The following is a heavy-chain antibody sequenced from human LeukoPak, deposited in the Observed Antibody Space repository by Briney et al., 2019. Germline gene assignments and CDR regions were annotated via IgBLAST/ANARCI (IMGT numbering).Heavy chain of an antibody. CDR1: GFTVITND. CDR3: ARQRPFDY. CDR2: IYSGGTT. V-gene: IGHV3-53*01. Sequence: GGSLRLSCAASGFTVITNDMTWVRQAPGKGLEWVSGIYSGGTTYYADSVKARFSISRDNSKNTLYLQMNSLRAEDTAVYYCARQRPFDYWGQGTLVTVSS. J-gene: IGHJ4*02.